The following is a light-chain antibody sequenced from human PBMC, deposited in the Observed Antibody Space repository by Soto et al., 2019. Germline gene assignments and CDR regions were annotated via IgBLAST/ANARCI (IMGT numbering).Light chain of an antibody. CDR2: VAS. CDR3: RQTFSPPYT. J-gene: IGKJ2*01. CDR1: QSISNS. Sequence: DIQMTQSLSSLSASVGDTVTITCRASQSISNSLSWYQQKPGKAPKFLIYVASTLQRGVPSRFSGSGSGTDFTLTISSMQPEDVATYYCRQTFSPPYTFGQGTKLEIK. V-gene: IGKV1-39*01.